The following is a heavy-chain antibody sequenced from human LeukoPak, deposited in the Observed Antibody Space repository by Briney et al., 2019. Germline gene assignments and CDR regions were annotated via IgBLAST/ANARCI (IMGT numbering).Heavy chain of an antibody. Sequence: ASVKVSCKASGYTFSNHDINWVRQATGQGLEWMGWISAYNGNTNYAQKLQGRVTMTTDTSTSTAYMELRSLRSDDTAVYYCARANRGITMVRGVIMNAFDIWGQGTMVTVSS. CDR3: ARANRGITMVRGVIMNAFDI. J-gene: IGHJ3*02. CDR1: GYTFSNHD. V-gene: IGHV1-18*01. D-gene: IGHD3-10*01. CDR2: ISAYNGNT.